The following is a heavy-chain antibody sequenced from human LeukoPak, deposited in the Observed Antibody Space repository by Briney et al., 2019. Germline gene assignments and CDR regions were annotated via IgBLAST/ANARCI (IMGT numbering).Heavy chain of an antibody. Sequence: ASVKVSCKASGYTFTGYYMHWVRQAPGQGLEWMGWINPNSGGTNYAQKFQGRVTMTRDTSISTAYMELSRLRSDDTAVYYCARDYRYCSSTSCFYYFDYWGQGTLVTVSS. D-gene: IGHD2-2*01. CDR3: ARDYRYCSSTSCFYYFDY. V-gene: IGHV1-2*02. J-gene: IGHJ4*02. CDR2: INPNSGGT. CDR1: GYTFTGYY.